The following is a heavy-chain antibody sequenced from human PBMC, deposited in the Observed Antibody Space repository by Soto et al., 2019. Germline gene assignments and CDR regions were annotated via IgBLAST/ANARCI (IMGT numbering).Heavy chain of an antibody. CDR2: IWYDGSNK. V-gene: IGHV3-33*01. CDR3: AREEVDTAMVLGY. J-gene: IGHJ4*02. D-gene: IGHD5-18*01. Sequence: QVQLVESGGGVVQPGRSLRLSCAASGFTFSSYGMHWVRQAPGKGLEWVAVIWYDGSNKYYADSVKGRFTISRDNSKNTLYQQMNSLRAEDTAVYYCAREEVDTAMVLGYWGQGTLVTVSS. CDR1: GFTFSSYG.